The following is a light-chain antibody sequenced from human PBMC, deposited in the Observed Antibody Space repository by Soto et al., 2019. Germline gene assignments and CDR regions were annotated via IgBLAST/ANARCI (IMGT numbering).Light chain of an antibody. J-gene: IGKJ1*01. Sequence: VLTQSPGTLSLSPGERATLSCRASQSISSIYLAWYQQKPGQTPRHLIYGASTRATGIPERFSDSGSRTDFTRNISRLEPEDFAVYYCQQYGSSPGTFDQVTTLEIK. CDR3: QQYGSSPGT. CDR2: GAS. CDR1: QSISSIY. V-gene: IGKV3-20*01.